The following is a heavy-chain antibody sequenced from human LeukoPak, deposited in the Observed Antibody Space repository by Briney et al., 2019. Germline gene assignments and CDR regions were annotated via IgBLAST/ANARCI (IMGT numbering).Heavy chain of an antibody. V-gene: IGHV3-33*01. J-gene: IGHJ6*02. CDR2: IWYDGSNK. Sequence: GRSLRLSCAASGFTFSSYGMHWVRQAPGKGLEWMAVIWYDGSNKYYADSVKGRFTISRDNSKNTLYLQMNSLRAEDTAVYYCARDRGCSGGSCYSNYYYYGMDVWGQGTTVTVSS. CDR1: GFTFSSYG. D-gene: IGHD2-15*01. CDR3: ARDRGCSGGSCYSNYYYYGMDV.